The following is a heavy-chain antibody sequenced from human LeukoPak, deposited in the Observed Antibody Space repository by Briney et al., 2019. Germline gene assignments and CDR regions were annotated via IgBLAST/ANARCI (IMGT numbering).Heavy chain of an antibody. CDR3: ARDLYYDSSGYYTGYFDY. J-gene: IGHJ4*02. CDR1: GYTFTGYY. Sequence: GASVKVSCKASGYTFTGYYMHWVRQAPGQGLEWMGWINPNSGGTNYAQKFQGRVTMTRDTSISTAYVELSRLRSDDTAVYYCARDLYYDSSGYYTGYFDYWGQGTLVTVSS. D-gene: IGHD3-22*01. CDR2: INPNSGGT. V-gene: IGHV1-2*02.